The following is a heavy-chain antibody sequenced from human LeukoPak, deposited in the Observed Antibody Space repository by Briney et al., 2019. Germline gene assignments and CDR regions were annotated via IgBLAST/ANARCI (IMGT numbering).Heavy chain of an antibody. CDR1: GFSFSNND. V-gene: IGHV3-30*02. CDR2: IEYDGKNK. CDR3: AKRGPPPNTYGNWIDP. D-gene: IGHD4-17*01. J-gene: IGHJ5*02. Sequence: PGGSLRLSCAATGFSFSNNDMHWVRQAPGKGLEWVACIEYDGKNKYYADSVKGRFTISRDNAANTLYLQMNSLTTEDTAVYFCAKRGPPPNTYGNWIDPWGQGTLVTVSS.